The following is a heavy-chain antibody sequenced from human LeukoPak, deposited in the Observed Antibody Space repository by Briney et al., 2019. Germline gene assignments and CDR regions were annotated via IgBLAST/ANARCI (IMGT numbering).Heavy chain of an antibody. J-gene: IGHJ4*02. CDR3: AREIGSWSSHIGTFDS. V-gene: IGHV4-59*02. CDR2: VHDSGRT. D-gene: IGHD3-10*01. Sequence: SQTLSLSCTVSGGSVNNFFWTWVRQPPGQRLEWIGDVHDSGRTTYNPSLKSRVSTSLDTSNNKFSLKLTSVTAADTAVYYCAREIGSWSSHIGTFDSWGRGILVTVSS. CDR1: GGSVNNFF.